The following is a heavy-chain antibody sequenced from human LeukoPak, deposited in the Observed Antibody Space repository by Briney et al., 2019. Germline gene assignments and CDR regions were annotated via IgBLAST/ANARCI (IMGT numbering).Heavy chain of an antibody. CDR1: GFTFSSYG. D-gene: IGHD6-13*01. Sequence: GGSLRLSCAASGFTFSSYGRHWVRQAPGNGLEGVAFIRYDGSNKYYADSVKGRFTISRDNSKNTLYLQMNSLRAEDTAVYYCAKFPVGAAAAGNLEIDYWGQGTLVTVSS. V-gene: IGHV3-30*02. CDR2: IRYDGSNK. J-gene: IGHJ4*02. CDR3: AKFPVGAAAAGNLEIDY.